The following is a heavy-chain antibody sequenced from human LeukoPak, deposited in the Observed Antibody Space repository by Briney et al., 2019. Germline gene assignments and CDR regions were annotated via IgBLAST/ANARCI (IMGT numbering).Heavy chain of an antibody. Sequence: GSLRLSXAASGFTLSSYAMSWVRQAPGKGLEWVSAINGSGGSTYYADSVKGRFTISRDNSKNTLYLQMNSLRAEDTAVYYCAKREYSGSYYPRGAFDIWGQGTMVTVSS. J-gene: IGHJ3*02. V-gene: IGHV3-23*01. CDR3: AKREYSGSYYPRGAFDI. D-gene: IGHD1-26*01. CDR1: GFTLSSYA. CDR2: INGSGGST.